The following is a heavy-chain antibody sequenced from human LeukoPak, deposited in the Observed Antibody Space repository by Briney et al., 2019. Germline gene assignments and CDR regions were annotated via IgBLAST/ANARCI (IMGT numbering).Heavy chain of an antibody. CDR3: ARERYSGSPVDY. J-gene: IGHJ4*02. CDR1: GDTLTELS. CDR2: ISAYNGNT. Sequence: ASVKVSCKVSGDTLTELSMHWVRQAPGQGLEWMGWISAYNGNTNYAQKLQGRVTMTTDTSTSTAYMELRSLRSDDTAVYYCARERYSGSPVDYWGQGTLVTVSS. V-gene: IGHV1-18*01. D-gene: IGHD1-26*01.